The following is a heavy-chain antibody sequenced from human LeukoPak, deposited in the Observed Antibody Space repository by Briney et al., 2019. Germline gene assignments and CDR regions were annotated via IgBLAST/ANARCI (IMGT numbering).Heavy chain of an antibody. D-gene: IGHD1-14*01. CDR1: GFTFSSYS. CDR3: ARNRARSYYYYMDV. V-gene: IGHV3-48*04. J-gene: IGHJ6*03. Sequence: QPGGSLRLSCAASGFTFSSYSMNWVRQAPGKGLEWVSYISSSSSTIYYADSVKGRFTISRDNAKNSLYLQMNSLRAEDTAVYYCARNRARSYYYYMDVWGKGTTVTVSS. CDR2: ISSSSSTI.